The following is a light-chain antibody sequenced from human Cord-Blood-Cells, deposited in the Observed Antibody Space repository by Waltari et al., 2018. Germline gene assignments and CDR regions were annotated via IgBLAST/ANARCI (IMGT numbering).Light chain of an antibody. CDR2: GNS. Sequence: QSVLTQPPSVSGAPGQRVTISCTGSSSNIGAGYDVHWYQQLPGTAPKHLIYGNSHRPSGVPDRFSGSKSGTSASLAIAGLQAEDEADYYGQSYDSSLSGSWVFGGGTKLTVL. CDR1: SSNIGAGYD. V-gene: IGLV1-40*01. CDR3: QSYDSSLSGSWV. J-gene: IGLJ3*02.